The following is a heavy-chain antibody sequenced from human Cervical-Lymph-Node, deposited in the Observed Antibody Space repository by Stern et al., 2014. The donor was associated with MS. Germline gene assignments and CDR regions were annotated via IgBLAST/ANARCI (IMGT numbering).Heavy chain of an antibody. V-gene: IGHV4-30-2*01. Sequence: QVQLQDSGSGQAKPSQTLSLTCAVSGGSISSGGSSWNWIRQPPGKGLEWIGFIYHSGSTYYNPSLKGRVFISVDTSKNQLALNLRSVTAADTAVYYCARGGVIYTQDRNGFDVWGQGTMVTVSS. CDR3: ARGGVIYTQDRNGFDV. J-gene: IGHJ3*01. D-gene: IGHD2-21*01. CDR1: GGSISSGGSS. CDR2: IYHSGST.